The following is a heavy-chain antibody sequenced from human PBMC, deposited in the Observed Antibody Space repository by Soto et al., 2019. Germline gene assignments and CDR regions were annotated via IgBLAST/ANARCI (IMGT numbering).Heavy chain of an antibody. CDR3: ARGIYGGPNSRGPLDY. Sequence: QGQLQESGPGLVKPSETLSLTCTVPGGSISTYYWSWIRQSPGQGLEWVGYLHDSGITRYNPSLKSRVTMSVDTSKAQFSLRLTSVTAADTAVYYCARGIYGGPNSRGPLDYWGQGTLVTVSS. J-gene: IGHJ4*02. D-gene: IGHD3-16*01. CDR1: GGSISTYY. V-gene: IGHV4-59*01. CDR2: LHDSGIT.